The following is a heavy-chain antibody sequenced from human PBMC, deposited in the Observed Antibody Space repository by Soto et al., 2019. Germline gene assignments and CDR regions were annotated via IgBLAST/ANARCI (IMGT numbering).Heavy chain of an antibody. Sequence: QVQLVESGGGVVQPGRSLRLSCAASGFTFSSYAMHWVRQAPGKGLEWVAVISDDGSNKYYADSVKGRFTISRDNSKNTLYLQMNSLRAEDTAVYYCARDIVEEWLFPYYYYYYGMDVWGQGTTVTVSS. D-gene: IGHD3-3*01. V-gene: IGHV3-30-3*01. CDR1: GFTFSSYA. J-gene: IGHJ6*02. CDR2: ISDDGSNK. CDR3: ARDIVEEWLFPYYYYYYGMDV.